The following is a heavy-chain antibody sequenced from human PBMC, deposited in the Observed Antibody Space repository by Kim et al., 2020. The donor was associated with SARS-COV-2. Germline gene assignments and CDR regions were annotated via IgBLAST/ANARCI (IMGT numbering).Heavy chain of an antibody. CDR3: ARPHPAGTFDY. D-gene: IGHD1-7*01. J-gene: IGHJ4*02. V-gene: IGHV5-51*01. CDR2: T. Sequence: TRYSPSFQGQVTISADKSISTAYLQWSSLKASDTAMYYCARPHPAGTFDYWGQGTLVTVSS.